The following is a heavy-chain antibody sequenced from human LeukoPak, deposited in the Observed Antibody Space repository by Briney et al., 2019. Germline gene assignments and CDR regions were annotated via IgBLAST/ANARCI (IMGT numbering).Heavy chain of an antibody. CDR2: IMPLVGTA. J-gene: IGHJ5*02. CDR3: ARDVHGDYGSGWFDP. Sequence: ASVKVSCKTSGGTFNNSAISWVRQAPGQGPEWLGGIMPLVGTAGYAQKFQGRVTITKDESTRTVYLELTSLTSDDTAVYYCARDVHGDYGSGWFDPWGQGTLVSVSS. CDR1: GGTFNNSA. D-gene: IGHD4-17*01. V-gene: IGHV1-69*05.